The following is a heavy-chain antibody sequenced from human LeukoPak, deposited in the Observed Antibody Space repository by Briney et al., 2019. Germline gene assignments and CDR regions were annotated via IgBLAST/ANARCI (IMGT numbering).Heavy chain of an antibody. CDR1: GFPFSSYW. Sequence: QPGGSLRLSCAASGFPFSSYWMHWVRQAPGKGLVWVSRINSDGSSTSYADSVKGRFTISRDNAKNTLYQQMNSLRAEDTAVYYCARGGGYSYAPFDYWGQGTLVTVSS. CDR3: ARGGGYSYAPFDY. CDR2: INSDGSST. J-gene: IGHJ4*02. D-gene: IGHD5-18*01. V-gene: IGHV3-74*01.